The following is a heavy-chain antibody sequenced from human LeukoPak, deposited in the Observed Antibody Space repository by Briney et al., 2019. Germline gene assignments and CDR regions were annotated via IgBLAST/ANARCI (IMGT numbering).Heavy chain of an antibody. V-gene: IGHV3-30-3*01. CDR3: ARARGGTYLRFSPGMDV. CDR1: GFTFSSYA. D-gene: IGHD1-26*01. J-gene: IGHJ6*02. CDR2: ISYDGSDK. Sequence: GGSLRLSCAASGFTFSSYAMHWVRQAPGKGLEWVAVISYDGSDKYYADSVKGRFTISRDNAKNSLYLQMNSLRAEDTAVYYCARARGGTYLRFSPGMDVWGQGTTVTVSS.